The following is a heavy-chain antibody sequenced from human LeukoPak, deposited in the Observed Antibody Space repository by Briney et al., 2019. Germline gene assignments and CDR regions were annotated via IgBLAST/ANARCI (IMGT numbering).Heavy chain of an antibody. CDR2: ISSSGSTI. CDR3: ARDPTNLDV. J-gene: IGHJ6*04. D-gene: IGHD1-26*01. CDR1: GFTFSSYA. V-gene: IGHV3-48*04. Sequence: PGGSLRLSCAASGFTFSSYAMNWVRHAPGKGLEWVSYISSSGSTIYYADSVKGRFTISRDNAKNSLYLQMNSLRAEDTALYYCARDPTNLDVWGKGTTVTVSS.